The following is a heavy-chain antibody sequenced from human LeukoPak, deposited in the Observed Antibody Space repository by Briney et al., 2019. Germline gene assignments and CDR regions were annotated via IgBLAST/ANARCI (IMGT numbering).Heavy chain of an antibody. CDR3: ANHNIATFDY. CDR2: ISDTGANT. V-gene: IGHV3-23*01. CDR1: GFTFSSYA. Sequence: GGPLRLSCAASGFTFSSYAMSWVRQAAGKGLEWVSAISDTGANTYYADSVKGRFTISRDNSKNTLYLQMKSLRADDTAVYYCANHNIATFDYWGQGTLVTVSS. D-gene: IGHD2-15*01. J-gene: IGHJ4*02.